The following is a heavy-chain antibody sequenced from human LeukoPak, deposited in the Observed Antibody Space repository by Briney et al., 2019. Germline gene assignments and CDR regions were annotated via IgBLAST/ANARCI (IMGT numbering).Heavy chain of an antibody. Sequence: SETLSLTCTVSGGSISSYYWSWIRQPPGKGLEWIGYIYYSGSTNYNPSLKSRVTISVDTSKNQFSLKLSSVTAADTAVYYCARGNRRFYGGKAGAFDIWGQGTMVTVSS. CDR1: GGSISSYY. CDR3: ARGNRRFYGGKAGAFDI. D-gene: IGHD4-23*01. V-gene: IGHV4-59*01. CDR2: IYYSGST. J-gene: IGHJ3*02.